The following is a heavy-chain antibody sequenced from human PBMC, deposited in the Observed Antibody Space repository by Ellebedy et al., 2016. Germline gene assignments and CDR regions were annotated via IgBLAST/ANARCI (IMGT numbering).Heavy chain of an antibody. V-gene: IGHV3-7*02. CDR2: IKQDESAK. Sequence: GGSLRLXCAASGFTFSDYSMSWVRQAPGKGLEWVAFIKQDESAKYYAHSVKGRFTISRDNAKNSLYLQMDSLRPEDTAVYYCIRGYHYFDDWGQGTLVTVSS. CDR1: GFTFSDYS. D-gene: IGHD1-1*01. J-gene: IGHJ4*02. CDR3: IRGYHYFDD.